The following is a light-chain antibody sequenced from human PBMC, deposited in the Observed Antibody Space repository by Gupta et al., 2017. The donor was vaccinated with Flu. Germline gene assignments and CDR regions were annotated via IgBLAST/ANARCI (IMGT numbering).Light chain of an antibody. CDR1: QGISSY. Sequence: GDRVTITFRARQGISSYLAGYQQKPGKAPKLLSYAASTLQSGVPSRVSGSGSGTEFTLTISSLQPEDFATYYCQQLNSYPPTCGQGTKVEIK. CDR2: AAS. J-gene: IGKJ1*01. CDR3: QQLNSYPPT. V-gene: IGKV1-9*01.